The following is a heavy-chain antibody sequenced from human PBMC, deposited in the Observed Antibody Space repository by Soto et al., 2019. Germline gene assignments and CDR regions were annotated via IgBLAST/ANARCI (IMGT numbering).Heavy chain of an antibody. D-gene: IGHD6-13*01. CDR1: GFTFSSYA. J-gene: IGHJ5*02. CDR3: AKDPRIAAAGTIWFDP. V-gene: IGHV3-23*01. Sequence: GGSLRLSCAASGFTFSSYAMSWVRQAPGKGLEWVSAISGSGGSTYYADSVKGRFTISRDNSKNTLYLQMNSLRAEDTAVYYCAKDPRIAAAGTIWFDPWGQGTPVTVSS. CDR2: ISGSGGST.